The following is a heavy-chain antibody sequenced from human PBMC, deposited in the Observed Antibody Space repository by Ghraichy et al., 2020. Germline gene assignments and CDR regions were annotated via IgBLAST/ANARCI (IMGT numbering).Heavy chain of an antibody. V-gene: IGHV3-11*01. Sequence: GGSLRLSCAASGFTFSDYYMTWIRQAPGKGLEWVSYISSSGSTIYYADSVKGRFTISRDNAKNSLCLQMNSLRAEDTAVYYCARGSAYSSTWYYYYGMDVWGQGTTVTVSS. CDR1: GFTFSDYY. J-gene: IGHJ6*02. CDR2: ISSSGSTI. CDR3: ARGSAYSSTWYYYYGMDV. D-gene: IGHD6-13*01.